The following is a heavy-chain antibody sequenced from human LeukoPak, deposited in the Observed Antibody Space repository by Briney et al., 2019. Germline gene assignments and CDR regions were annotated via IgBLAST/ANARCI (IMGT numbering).Heavy chain of an antibody. CDR3: TRDTGGSGSYPDY. CDR2: IRQDGSEK. J-gene: IGHJ4*02. V-gene: IGHV3-7*01. D-gene: IGHD1-26*01. Sequence: GGSLRLSCAASGFTFSSYWMTWVRQTPGKGLEWVANIRQDGSEKYYWDSVKGRFTISRDNAKNSVYLQMNSLRAEDTAVYYCTRDTGGSGSYPDYLGQGTLVTVSS. CDR1: GFTFSSYW.